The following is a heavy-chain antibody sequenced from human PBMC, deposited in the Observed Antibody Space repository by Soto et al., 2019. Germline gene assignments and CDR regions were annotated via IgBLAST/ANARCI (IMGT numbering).Heavy chain of an antibody. J-gene: IGHJ4*02. CDR1: GFTFGSYA. Sequence: EVQLLEPGGGLVRPGGSRSLPFAASGFTFGSYAMIWVRQAPGKGLEWVSGISGSGGTKYHADSVKGRFTISRDNSKNTLYLQMNSLRAEDTALYYCAKDRLGATPYFFDYWGQGTLVTVSS. CDR3: AKDRLGATPYFFDY. D-gene: IGHD1-26*01. CDR2: ISGSGGTK. V-gene: IGHV3-23*01.